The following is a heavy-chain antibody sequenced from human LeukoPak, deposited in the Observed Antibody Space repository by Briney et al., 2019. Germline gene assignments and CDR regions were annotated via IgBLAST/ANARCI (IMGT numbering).Heavy chain of an antibody. Sequence: ESVPTPLNSTLHPPGTPTVATISPSSSGVGVGWIRQPPGKALEWLALIYWDDNKPYSPSLKSRLTITKDTSKNQVVLTMTNINPIRKDAAVCAHEGDYLIMYDLGHWGQGTLVTVSS. D-gene: IGHD3-22*01. CDR3: AHEGDYLIMYDLGH. J-gene: IGHJ5*02. V-gene: IGHV2-5*02. CDR2: IYWDDNK. CDR1: TISPSSSGVG.